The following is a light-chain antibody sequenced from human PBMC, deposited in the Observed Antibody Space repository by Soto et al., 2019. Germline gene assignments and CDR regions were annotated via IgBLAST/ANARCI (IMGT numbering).Light chain of an antibody. Sequence: IGLTKSPATLSLSPGERAALFCRASQSVSSYLAWYQQKPGQAPGLLIYAASNMPTGIPARFSGSGSGTDFTLTISSLQPEDFAVYYCQQRSNSPSTFGEGTKVDIK. CDR1: QSVSSY. J-gene: IGKJ4*02. CDR3: QQRSNSPST. CDR2: AAS. V-gene: IGKV3-11*01.